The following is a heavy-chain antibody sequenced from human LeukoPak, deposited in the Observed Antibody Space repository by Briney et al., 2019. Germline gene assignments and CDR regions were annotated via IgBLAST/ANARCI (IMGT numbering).Heavy chain of an antibody. J-gene: IGHJ5*02. V-gene: IGHV4-39*07. Sequence: SETLSLTCTVSGGSISSGDYYWSWIRQPPGKGLEWIGEINHSGSTNYSPSLKSRVTISVDTSKNQFSLKLSSVTAADTAVYYCASLPGYGGNSVRNWFDPWGQGTLVTVSS. CDR1: GGSISSGDYY. CDR2: INHSGST. CDR3: ASLPGYGGNSVRNWFDP. D-gene: IGHD4-23*01.